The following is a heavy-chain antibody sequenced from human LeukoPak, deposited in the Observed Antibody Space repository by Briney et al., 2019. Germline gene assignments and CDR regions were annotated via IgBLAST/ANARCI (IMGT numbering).Heavy chain of an antibody. CDR1: GFTFSSHA. CDR2: ISASADST. D-gene: IGHD3/OR15-3a*01. CDR3: AKVQGQVIGYYFDY. Sequence: GGSLRLSCAVSGFTFSSHAMGWVRQAPGKGLEWVSAISASADSTYYADSVKGRFTISRDNSKNTLYLQVNSLRAEDTAVYYCAKVQGQVIGYYFDYWGQGTLVTVSS. V-gene: IGHV3-23*01. J-gene: IGHJ4*02.